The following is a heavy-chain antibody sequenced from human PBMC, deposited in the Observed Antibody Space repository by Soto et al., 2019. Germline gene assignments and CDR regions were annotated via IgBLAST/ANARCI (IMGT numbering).Heavy chain of an antibody. J-gene: IGHJ4*02. CDR3: ATFGDYVFEY. V-gene: IGHV3-33*01. CDR1: GFTFNTYG. CDR2: IWYDGSNK. D-gene: IGHD2-21*02. Sequence: GGSLRLSCAASGFTFNTYGMHWVRQAPGKGLEWVAVIWYDGSNKYYADSVKGRFTISRDNSKNTLYLQMNSLRAEDTAVYYCATFGDYVFEYWGQGTLVTVSS.